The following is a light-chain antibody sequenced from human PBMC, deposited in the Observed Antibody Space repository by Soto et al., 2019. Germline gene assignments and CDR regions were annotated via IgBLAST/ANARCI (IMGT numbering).Light chain of an antibody. CDR3: KQYYSYPHT. CDR2: AAS. J-gene: IGKJ5*01. Sequence: AIRMTQSPSSFSASTGDRVTITCRASQGISSYLAWYQQKPGKAPKLLIYAASTLQSGVPSRFSGSGSGTDFTLTISCLQSEDFATYYCKQYYSYPHTFGPGTRLEIK. CDR1: QGISSY. V-gene: IGKV1-8*01.